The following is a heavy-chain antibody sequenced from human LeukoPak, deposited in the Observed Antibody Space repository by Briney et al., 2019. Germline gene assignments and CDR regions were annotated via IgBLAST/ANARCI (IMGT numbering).Heavy chain of an antibody. J-gene: IGHJ3*02. CDR1: GFTFSSYA. V-gene: IGHV3-23*01. D-gene: IGHD3-22*01. CDR2: ISGSGGST. CDR3: AKGDYDSSGYHGWHAFDI. Sequence: GGSLRLPCAASGFTFSSYAMSWVRQAPGKGLEWVSAISGSGGSTYYADSVKGRFTISRDNSKNTLYLQMNSLRAEDTAVYYCAKGDYDSSGYHGWHAFDIWGQGTMVTVSS.